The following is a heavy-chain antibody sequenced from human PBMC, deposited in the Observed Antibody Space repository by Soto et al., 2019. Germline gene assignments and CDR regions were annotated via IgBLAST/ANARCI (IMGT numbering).Heavy chain of an antibody. J-gene: IGHJ4*02. Sequence: GGSLRLSCAASGFTFSSYAMHWVRQAPGKGLEWVAVISYDGSNKYYADSVKGRFTISRDNSKNTLYLQMNSLRAEDTAVYYCASDPAMQSSSSPNWGQGTLVTVSS. CDR2: ISYDGSNK. CDR1: GFTFSSYA. V-gene: IGHV3-30-3*01. D-gene: IGHD6-13*01. CDR3: ASDPAMQSSSSPN.